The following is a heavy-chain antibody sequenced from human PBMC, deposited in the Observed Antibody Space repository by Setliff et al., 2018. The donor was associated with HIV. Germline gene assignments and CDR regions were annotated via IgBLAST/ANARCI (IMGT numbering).Heavy chain of an antibody. CDR3: ARGGLRLGELSLFHDS. J-gene: IGHJ4*02. CDR2: FYHSGST. D-gene: IGHD3-16*02. V-gene: IGHV4-38-2*01. Sequence: SETLSLTCAVSGYSISSGYYWGWVRQPPEKGLEWIGSFYHSGSTNYNPSLKSRVTISVDTSKNQFSLKLSSVTAADTAVYYCARGGLRLGELSLFHDSWGQGVLVTVSS. CDR1: GYSISSGYY.